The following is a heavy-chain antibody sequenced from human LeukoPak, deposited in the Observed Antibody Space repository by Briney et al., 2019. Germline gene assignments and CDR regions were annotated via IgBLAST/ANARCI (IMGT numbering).Heavy chain of an antibody. CDR2: INTNTGTP. J-gene: IGHJ5*02. Sequence: VVSVKVSCRASGYTFTSDAMNWVRQAPGQWREWMGWINTNTGTPPYAPGFTGWFVFPLDTPVSTAYLQISSLKAEDTAVYYRARDDSVNWFDPWGQGTLVTVSS. CDR1: GYTFTSDA. CDR3: ARDDSVNWFDP. V-gene: IGHV7-4-1*02.